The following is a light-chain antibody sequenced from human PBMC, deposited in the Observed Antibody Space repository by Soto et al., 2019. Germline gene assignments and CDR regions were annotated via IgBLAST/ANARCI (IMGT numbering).Light chain of an antibody. CDR2: GAS. Sequence: EIVLTQSPGTLSLSPGERATLSCRASPSVSSSYLAWYQHKPGQAPRLLIYGASSRATGIPDRFSGSGSGTDFTLTISRLEPEDFAVYYCQQYRSSLITFGQGTRLEIK. CDR1: PSVSSSY. CDR3: QQYRSSLIT. V-gene: IGKV3-20*01. J-gene: IGKJ5*01.